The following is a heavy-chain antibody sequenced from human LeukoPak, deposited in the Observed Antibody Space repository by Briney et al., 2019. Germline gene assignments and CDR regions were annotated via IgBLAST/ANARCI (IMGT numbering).Heavy chain of an antibody. CDR2: IKQDGSEK. CDR1: GFTFSSYW. CDR3: ARHITITFGGVIANDY. D-gene: IGHD3-16*02. Sequence: GGSLRLSCAASGFTFSSYWMSWVRQAPGKGLEWVANIKQDGSEKYYVDSVKGRFTISRDNAKNSVYLQMNSLRAEDTAVYYCARHITITFGGVIANDYWGQGTLVTVSS. J-gene: IGHJ4*02. V-gene: IGHV3-7*01.